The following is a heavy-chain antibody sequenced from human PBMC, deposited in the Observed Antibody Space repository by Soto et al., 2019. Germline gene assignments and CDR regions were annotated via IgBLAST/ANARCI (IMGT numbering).Heavy chain of an antibody. CDR3: ASDVLLWFGEFSFDY. J-gene: IGHJ4*02. D-gene: IGHD3-10*01. V-gene: IGHV3-48*02. Sequence: PGGSLRLSCAASGFTFSSYSMNWVRQAPWKGLEWVSYISSSSSTIYYADSVKGRFTISRDNAKNSLYLQMNSLRDEDTAVYYCASDVLLWFGEFSFDYWGQGTLVTVSS. CDR1: GFTFSSYS. CDR2: ISSSSSTI.